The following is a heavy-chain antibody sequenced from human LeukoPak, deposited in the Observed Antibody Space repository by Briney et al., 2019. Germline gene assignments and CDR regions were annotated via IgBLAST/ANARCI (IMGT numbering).Heavy chain of an antibody. CDR2: IYYSGST. D-gene: IGHD1-26*01. CDR1: GGSISSSSYY. J-gene: IGHJ4*02. CDR3: ARPSSGSYYGSDY. V-gene: IGHV4-39*01. Sequence: SETLSLTCTVSGGSISSSSYYWGWIRQPPGKGLEWIGSIYYSGSTYYNPSLKSRVTISVDTSKNQFSQKLSSVTAADTAVYYCARPSSGSYYGSDYWGQGTLVTVSS.